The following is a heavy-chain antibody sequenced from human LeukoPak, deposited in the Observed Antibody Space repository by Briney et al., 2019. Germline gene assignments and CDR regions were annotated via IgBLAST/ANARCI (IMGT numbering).Heavy chain of an antibody. Sequence: SETLSLTCAVYGGSFSGYYWTWIRQPPGKGLEWIGQINHSGSTSYNPSLKSRVTISVDTSKNQFYLKVSSVTAADTAVYYCASITGRHWGQGTLVTVSS. CDR2: INHSGST. CDR1: GGSFSGYY. D-gene: IGHD1-14*01. V-gene: IGHV4-34*01. CDR3: ASITGRH. J-gene: IGHJ4*02.